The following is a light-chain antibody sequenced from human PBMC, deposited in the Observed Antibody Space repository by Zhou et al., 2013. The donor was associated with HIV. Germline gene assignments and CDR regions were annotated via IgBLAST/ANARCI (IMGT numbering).Light chain of an antibody. CDR3: QHYDTSPPMCT. CDR1: QSVSSDY. Sequence: EIVLTQSPGTLSLSPGESATLSCRASQSVSSDYLAWYQQKPGQAPRLVIYGASNRATGVPDRFSGSGSGTDFTLTISRLEPEDFAVYYCQHYDTSPPMCTFGQGTKLEI. CDR2: GAS. V-gene: IGKV3-20*01. J-gene: IGKJ2*02.